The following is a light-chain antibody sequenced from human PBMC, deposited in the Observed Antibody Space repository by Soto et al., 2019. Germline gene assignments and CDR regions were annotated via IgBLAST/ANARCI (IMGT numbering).Light chain of an antibody. J-gene: IGLJ1*01. V-gene: IGLV2-18*02. CDR3: SSYTTSSTYV. CDR2: DVS. CDR1: SSDVGSNNR. Sequence: QSALTQPPSVSGSPGQSVAISCTGTSSDVGSNNRVSWYQQPPGTAPKLIIYDVSNRPSGVPDRFSGSKSGNTASLTISRLQAEDEADYYCSSYTTSSTYVFGTGTKLTVL.